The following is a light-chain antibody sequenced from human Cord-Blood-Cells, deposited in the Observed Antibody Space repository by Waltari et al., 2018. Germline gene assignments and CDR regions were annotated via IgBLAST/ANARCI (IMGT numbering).Light chain of an antibody. CDR3: QSADSSTLV. J-gene: IGLJ3*02. CDR1: RGSITTNN. Sequence: NFILPHLHSMPQSPWKTLTISCTPSRGSITTNNLKWYQQYPWTAPNVIIDESSRPSAVVSSFSCCIECGNKAASITIAGLNTDDDADYCCQSADSSTLVFGGGTKLTVL. V-gene: IGLV6-57*03. CDR2: DES.